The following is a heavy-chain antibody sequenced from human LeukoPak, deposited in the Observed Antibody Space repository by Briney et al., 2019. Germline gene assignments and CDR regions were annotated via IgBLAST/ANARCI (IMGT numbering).Heavy chain of an antibody. V-gene: IGHV4-61*02. D-gene: IGHD6-13*01. Sequence: SETLFLTCTVSGGSISSGSYYWSWIRQPAGKGLEWIGRIYASGSTNYNPSLKSRVTISVDTSKNQFSLKLSSVTAADTAVYYCARDPHSGYGHNHYFDYWGQGTLVTVSS. CDR2: IYASGST. J-gene: IGHJ4*02. CDR3: ARDPHSGYGHNHYFDY. CDR1: GGSISSGSYY.